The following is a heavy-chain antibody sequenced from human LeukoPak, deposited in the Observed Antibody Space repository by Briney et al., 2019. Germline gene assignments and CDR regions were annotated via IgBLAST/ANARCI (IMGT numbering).Heavy chain of an antibody. V-gene: IGHV4-34*01. CDR1: GGSFSGYY. J-gene: IGHJ4*02. D-gene: IGHD6-13*01. CDR2: INHSGST. CDR3: ASIYSSSWLDY. Sequence: SETLSLTCAVYGGSFSGYYWSWIRQPPGKGLEWIGEINHSGSTNYNPSLKSRVTISVDTSKNQFSLKLSSVTAADTAVYYCASIYSSSWLDYWGQGTLVTVSS.